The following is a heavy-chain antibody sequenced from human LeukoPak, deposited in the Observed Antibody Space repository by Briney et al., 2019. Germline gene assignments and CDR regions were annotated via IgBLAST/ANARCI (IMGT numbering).Heavy chain of an antibody. CDR1: GGSFSGYY. Sequence: NPSETLSLTCAVYGGSFSGYYWSWIRQPPGKGLEWLGEINHSGSTNYNPSLKSRVTISVDTSKNQFSLKLSSVTAADTAVYYCARGPPGSYGYYYGMDVWGKGTTVTVSS. CDR3: ARGPPGSYGYYYGMDV. D-gene: IGHD5-18*01. V-gene: IGHV4-34*01. J-gene: IGHJ6*04. CDR2: INHSGST.